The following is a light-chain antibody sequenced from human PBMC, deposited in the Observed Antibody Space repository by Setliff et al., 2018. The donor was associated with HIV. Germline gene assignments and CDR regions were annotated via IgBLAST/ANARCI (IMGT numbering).Light chain of an antibody. V-gene: IGLV2-14*03. CDR3: SSYLSTNSYV. J-gene: IGLJ1*01. CDR1: SSDVGGYNY. Sequence: QSALTQPASVSGSPGQSITISCTGTSSDVGGYNYVSWYQHFPGRTPKLIIYDVRNRPPGVSSRFSGSKSGNTASLTISGLRAEDEADYYCSSYLSTNSYVFGTGTKVTVL. CDR2: DVR.